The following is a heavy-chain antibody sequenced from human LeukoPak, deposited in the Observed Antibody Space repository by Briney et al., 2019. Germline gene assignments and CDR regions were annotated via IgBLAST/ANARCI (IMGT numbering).Heavy chain of an antibody. D-gene: IGHD2-2*01. CDR3: ARDRDQYCSSTSCYAGFDY. Sequence: GGSLRLSCVFSGFTFSNYWMSWVRQAPGKGLEWVAVIWYDGSNKYYADSVKGRFTISRDNSKNTLYLQMNSLRAEDTAVYYCARDRDQYCSSTSCYAGFDYWGQGTLVTVSS. V-gene: IGHV3-33*08. CDR1: GFTFSNYW. CDR2: IWYDGSNK. J-gene: IGHJ4*02.